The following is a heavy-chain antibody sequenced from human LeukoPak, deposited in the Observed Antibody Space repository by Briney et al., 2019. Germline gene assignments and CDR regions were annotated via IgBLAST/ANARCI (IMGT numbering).Heavy chain of an antibody. D-gene: IGHD5-18*01. V-gene: IGHV3-74*01. CDR2: INTDGGST. J-gene: IGHJ5*02. Sequence: GGSLRLSCAASGFTFSRYWMHWVRHAPGKGLVWVSRINTDGGSTGYADSVKGRFTISRDNAKNTLYLQMNSLRAEDTAVYYCARQKDTAMESWGQGTLVTVSS. CDR3: ARQKDTAMES. CDR1: GFTFSRYW.